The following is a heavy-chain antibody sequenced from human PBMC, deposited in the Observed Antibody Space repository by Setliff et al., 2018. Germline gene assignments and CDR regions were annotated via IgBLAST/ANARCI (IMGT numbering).Heavy chain of an antibody. J-gene: IGHJ5*01. V-gene: IGHV4-39*01. CDR1: GGSISSSGYY. Sequence: PSETLSLTCTVSGGSISSSGYYWGWIRQPPGKGLEWIGSIYYSGSTYYNPSLKSRVTISVDTSKNQFSLKLSSVTAADTAVYYCVKPTWAGEVSSPFAFWFESWGQGTLVTVSS. CDR3: VKPTWAGEVSSPFAFWFES. CDR2: IYYSGST. D-gene: IGHD3-3*01.